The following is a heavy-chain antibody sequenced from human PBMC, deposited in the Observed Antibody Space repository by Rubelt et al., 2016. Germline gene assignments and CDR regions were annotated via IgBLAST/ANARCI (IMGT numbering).Heavy chain of an antibody. V-gene: IGHV4-31*03. CDR1: GGSISSGGYY. J-gene: IGHJ4*02. CDR3: ATARGYYDSSGYHPFDY. CDR2: IYYSGST. Sequence: QVQLQESGPGLVKPSQTLSLTCTVSGGSISSGGYYWSWIRQHPGKGLEWIGYIYYSGSTYYNPSLKCRVTISVDTSNNHVSLKLSSVTAADTAVYYCATARGYYDSSGYHPFDYWGQGTLVTVSS. D-gene: IGHD3-22*01.